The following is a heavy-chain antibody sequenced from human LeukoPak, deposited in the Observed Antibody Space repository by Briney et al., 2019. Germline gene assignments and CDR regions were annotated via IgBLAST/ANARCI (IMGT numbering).Heavy chain of an antibody. J-gene: IGHJ6*03. CDR2: IIPIFGTA. CDR1: GGAFSSYA. V-gene: IGHV1-69*13. CDR3: ASGSSGMEGIHYNYYMDV. D-gene: IGHD6-19*01. Sequence: GASVKVSCKASGGAFSSYAISWVRQAPGQGLEWMGGIIPIFGTANYAQKFQGRVTITADESTSTAYMELSSLRSEDTAVYYCASGSSGMEGIHYNYYMDVWGKGTTVTVSS.